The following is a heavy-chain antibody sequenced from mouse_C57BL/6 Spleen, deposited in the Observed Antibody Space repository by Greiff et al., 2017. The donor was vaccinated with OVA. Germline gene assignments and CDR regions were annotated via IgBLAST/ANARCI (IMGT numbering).Heavy chain of an antibody. Sequence: VQLQQSGPGLVKPSQSLSLTCSVTGYSITSGYYWNWIRQFPGNKLEWMGYISYDGSNNYNPSLKNRISITRDTSKNQFFLKLNSVTTEDTATYYCARDWDGNYLYWYFDVWGTGTTVTVSS. CDR3: ARDWDGNYLYWYFDV. J-gene: IGHJ1*03. D-gene: IGHD2-1*01. CDR2: ISYDGSN. CDR1: GYSITSGYY. V-gene: IGHV3-6*01.